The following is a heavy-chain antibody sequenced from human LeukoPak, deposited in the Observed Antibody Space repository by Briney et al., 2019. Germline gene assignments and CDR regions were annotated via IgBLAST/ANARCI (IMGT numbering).Heavy chain of an antibody. CDR2: ISYDGSNK. J-gene: IGHJ4*02. V-gene: IGHV3-30*04. D-gene: IGHD5-12*01. Sequence: SGGSLRLSCAASGFTFSSYAMHWVRQAPGKGLEWVAVISYDGSNKYYADSVKGRFTISRDNSKNTLHLQMNSLRAEDTAVYYCARDPGTRYSGYDYYFDYWGQGTLVTVSS. CDR1: GFTFSSYA. CDR3: ARDPGTRYSGYDYYFDY.